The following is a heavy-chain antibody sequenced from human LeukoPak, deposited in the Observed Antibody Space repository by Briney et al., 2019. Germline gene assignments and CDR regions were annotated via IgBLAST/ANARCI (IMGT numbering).Heavy chain of an antibody. V-gene: IGHV4-34*01. D-gene: IGHD3-9*01. J-gene: IGHJ5*02. Sequence: SETLSLTCAVYGGSFSGYYWSWIRQAPGKGLEWIGEINHSGSTNYNPSLKSRVTISVDTSKNQFSLKLSSVTAADTAVYYCASRFFRYFDRRWFDPWGQGTLVTVSS. CDR1: GGSFSGYY. CDR3: ASRFFRYFDRRWFDP. CDR2: INHSGST.